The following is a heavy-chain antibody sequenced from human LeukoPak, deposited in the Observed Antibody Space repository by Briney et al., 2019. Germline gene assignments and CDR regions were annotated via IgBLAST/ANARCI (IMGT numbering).Heavy chain of an antibody. Sequence: ASVTVSCMVSGYTLTELSMHWVRQAPGRGREGVGVFYPEDGETIYAQKFQGRVTMTEDTSTDTAYMELSSLRSEDTAVYYCARGFSGSGYYSDYWGQGTLVTVSS. J-gene: IGHJ4*02. CDR3: ARGFSGSGYYSDY. V-gene: IGHV1-24*01. D-gene: IGHD3-22*01. CDR1: GYTLTELS. CDR2: FYPEDGET.